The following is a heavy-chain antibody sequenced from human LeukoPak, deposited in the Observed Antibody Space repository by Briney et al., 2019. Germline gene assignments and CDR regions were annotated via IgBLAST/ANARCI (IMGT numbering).Heavy chain of an antibody. V-gene: IGHV4-39*07. CDR3: ARDGSVGSYYYYMDV. D-gene: IGHD1-26*01. J-gene: IGHJ6*03. CDR1: GGSISSSSYY. CDR2: IYYSGST. Sequence: PSETLSLTCTVSGGSISSSSYYWGWIRQPPGKGLEWIGSIYYSGSTYYNPSLKSRVTISVDTSKNQFSLKLSSVTAADTAVYYCARDGSVGSYYYYMDVWGKGTTVTVSS.